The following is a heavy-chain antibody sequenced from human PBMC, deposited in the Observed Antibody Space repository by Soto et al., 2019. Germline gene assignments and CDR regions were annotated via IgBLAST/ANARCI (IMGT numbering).Heavy chain of an antibody. CDR2: ISGSGGGT. V-gene: IGHV3-23*01. D-gene: IGHD1-26*01. J-gene: IGHJ6*01. CDR3: AKAWARDVWTVGYYYYGMDV. Sequence: PGGSLRLSCAASGFTFSSYAMSWVRQAPGKGLEWVSAISGSGGGTYYADSVKGRFTISRDNSKNTLYLQMNSLRAGDTAVYYCAKAWARDVWTVGYYYYGMDVWGQGTTVTVSS. CDR1: GFTFSSYA.